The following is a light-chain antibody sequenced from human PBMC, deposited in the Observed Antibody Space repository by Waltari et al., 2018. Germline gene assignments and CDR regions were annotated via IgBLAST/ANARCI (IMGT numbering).Light chain of an antibody. J-gene: IGKJ4*01. V-gene: IGKV1-17*01. Sequence: DTQMTQSPSSLSASVGDRVSITCRASQGIRNDLAWYQQKPGNAPKRLIYAASTLHSGVPSRFSGSGSGTEFTLTISSLQPEDFATYYCLQHNNYPLTFGGGTKVEIK. CDR2: AAS. CDR1: QGIRND. CDR3: LQHNNYPLT.